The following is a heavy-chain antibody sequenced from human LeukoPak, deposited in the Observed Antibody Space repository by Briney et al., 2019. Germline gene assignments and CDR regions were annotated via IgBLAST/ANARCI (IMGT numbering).Heavy chain of an antibody. CDR2: INHKGTT. CDR3: ARGDRPCSGDRCYLGVFDY. Sequence: SETLSLTCAVYGGSLSDYYWSWIRQPPGKGLEYIGEINHKGTTNYNPSLKSRVTMSVDTSKNQFSLKLSSVTAADTAVYYCARGDRPCSGDRCYLGVFDYWSQETLVTDSS. CDR1: GGSLSDYY. D-gene: IGHD2-15*01. V-gene: IGHV4-34*01. J-gene: IGHJ4*02.